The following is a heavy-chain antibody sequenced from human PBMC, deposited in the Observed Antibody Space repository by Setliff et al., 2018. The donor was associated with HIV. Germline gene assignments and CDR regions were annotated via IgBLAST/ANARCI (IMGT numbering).Heavy chain of an antibody. CDR2: IYNSAST. CDR1: GDSISTDY. CDR3: ARHSPSDY. Sequence: SETLSLTCTVSGDSISTDYWTWIRQPPGKGLGWIGYIYNSASTSYNPSLKSRVTISVDTSKNQFSLKLSSVTAADTAVYYCARHSPSDYWGQGTLVTV. J-gene: IGHJ4*02. V-gene: IGHV4-59*08.